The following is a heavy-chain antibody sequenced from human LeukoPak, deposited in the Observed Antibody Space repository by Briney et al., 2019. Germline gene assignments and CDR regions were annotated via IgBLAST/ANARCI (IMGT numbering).Heavy chain of an antibody. Sequence: PGGSLRLSCAASGFTFSSYGMHWVRQAPGKGLEWVAFIRYDGSNKYYADSVKGRFTISRDNSKNTLYLQMNSLRAEDTAVYYCAKGTIVVVPAAIWFDPWGQGTLVTVSS. D-gene: IGHD2-2*01. CDR3: AKGTIVVVPAAIWFDP. V-gene: IGHV3-30*02. CDR1: GFTFSSYG. J-gene: IGHJ5*02. CDR2: IRYDGSNK.